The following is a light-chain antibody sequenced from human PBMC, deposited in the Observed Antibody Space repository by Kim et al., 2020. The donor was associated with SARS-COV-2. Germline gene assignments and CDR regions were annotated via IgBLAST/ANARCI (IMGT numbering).Light chain of an antibody. CDR3: MQPLHTPWT. Sequence: IVLTQSPLSLPVTPGEPASISCRSSQSLLYSNGYNYLDWYLQKPGQSPQLLIYMGSNRASGVPDRCSGSGSGTDFTLKISRVEAEDVGVYYCMQPLHTPWTFGQGTKVDIK. CDR2: MGS. J-gene: IGKJ1*01. V-gene: IGKV2-28*01. CDR1: QSLLYSNGYNY.